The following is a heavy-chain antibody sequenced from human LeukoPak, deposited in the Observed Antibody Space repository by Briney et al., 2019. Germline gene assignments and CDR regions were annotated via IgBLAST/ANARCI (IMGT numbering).Heavy chain of an antibody. CDR3: TRIGTSGGEFDY. J-gene: IGHJ4*02. Sequence: GGSLRLSCTASGFTFGDYAMSWVRQAPGKGLEWVGFIRSKAYGGTPEYAASVKGRFTISRDDSTRIAYLQLNSLKIEDTAVYYCTRIGTSGGEFDYWGQGTLVTVSS. CDR2: IRSKAYGGTP. V-gene: IGHV3-49*04. CDR1: GFTFGDYA. D-gene: IGHD2-2*01.